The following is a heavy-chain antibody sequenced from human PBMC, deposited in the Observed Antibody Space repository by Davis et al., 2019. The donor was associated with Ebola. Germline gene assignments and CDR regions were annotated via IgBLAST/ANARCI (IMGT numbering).Heavy chain of an antibody. J-gene: IGHJ4*02. CDR3: ARERAAAYFDY. CDR2: ISSSGSTI. D-gene: IGHD6-13*01. Sequence: GESLKISCAASGFTFSSYGMHWIRQAPGKGLEWVSYISSSGSTIYYADSVKGRFTISRDNAKNSLYLQMNSLRAEDTAAYYCARERAAAYFDYWGQGTLVTVSS. V-gene: IGHV3-48*04. CDR1: GFTFSSYG.